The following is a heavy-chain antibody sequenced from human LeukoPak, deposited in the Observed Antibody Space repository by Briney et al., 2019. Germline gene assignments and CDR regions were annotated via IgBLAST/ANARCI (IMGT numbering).Heavy chain of an antibody. CDR3: ARDWSQWLVGRIAYLNWFDP. CDR2: IIPICGTA. CDR1: GCTFSSYA. Sequence: SVKVSCKASGCTFSSYAINWVRQAPGQGLEWMGVIIPICGTANYAQKFQGRVTITTDESTSTAYMELSSLRSEDTAVYYCARDWSQWLVGRIAYLNWFDPWGQGTLVTVSS. J-gene: IGHJ5*02. V-gene: IGHV1-69*05. D-gene: IGHD6-19*01.